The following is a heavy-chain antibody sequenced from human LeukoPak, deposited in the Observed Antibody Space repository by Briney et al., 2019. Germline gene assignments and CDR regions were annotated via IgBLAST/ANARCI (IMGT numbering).Heavy chain of an antibody. V-gene: IGHV1-2*02. Sequence: ASVKVSCKASGYTFTGYYMHWVRQAAGQGVEWMGWINPNSGGTTYAPKIQGRATMTRDTSISTAYMELSRLRSDDTAVYYCARATAMAPGYWGQATLVTASS. CDR3: ARATAMAPGY. CDR1: GYTFTGYY. J-gene: IGHJ4*02. D-gene: IGHD5-18*01. CDR2: INPNSGGT.